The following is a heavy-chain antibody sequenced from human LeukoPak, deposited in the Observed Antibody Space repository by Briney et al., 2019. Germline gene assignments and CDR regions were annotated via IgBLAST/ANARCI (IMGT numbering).Heavy chain of an antibody. CDR2: ISGTGGST. Sequence: GGALRLSCAASGFAFSSYAMSWGRPAPGKGLGGGSTISGTGGSTYYADSVKGQFTISRDNSKNTLYLQMNSLRAEDTAVYYCATHERSTWYGDLDYWGQGTLVTVSS. CDR3: ATHERSTWYGDLDY. CDR1: GFAFSSYA. V-gene: IGHV3-23*01. J-gene: IGHJ4*02. D-gene: IGHD6-13*01.